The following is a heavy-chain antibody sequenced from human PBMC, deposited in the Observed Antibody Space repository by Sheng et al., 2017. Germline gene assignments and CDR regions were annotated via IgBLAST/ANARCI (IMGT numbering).Heavy chain of an antibody. CDR1: GGSFSGYY. J-gene: IGHJ4*02. D-gene: IGHD5-18*01. V-gene: IGHV4-34*01. Sequence: QVQLQQWGAGLLKPSETLSLTCAVYGGSFSGYYWSWIRQPPGKGLEWIGEINHSGSTNYNPSLKSRVTISVDTSKNQFSLKLSSVTAADTAVYYCASRRRSRGYSYGLDYWGQGTLVTVSS. CDR3: ASRRRSRGYSYGLDY. CDR2: INHSGST.